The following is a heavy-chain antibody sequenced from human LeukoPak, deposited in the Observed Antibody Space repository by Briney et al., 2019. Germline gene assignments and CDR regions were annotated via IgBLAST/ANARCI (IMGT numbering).Heavy chain of an antibody. CDR3: ASGMLTFGGVHYFDY. D-gene: IGHD3-16*01. Sequence: SETLSLTCTVSGGSISSGGYYWSWIRQPPGKGLEWIGYIYHSGSTYYNPSLKSRVTISVDRSKNQFSLKLSSVTAADTAVYYCASGMLTFGGVHYFDYWGQGTLVTVSS. J-gene: IGHJ4*02. V-gene: IGHV4-30-2*01. CDR2: IYHSGST. CDR1: GGSISSGGYY.